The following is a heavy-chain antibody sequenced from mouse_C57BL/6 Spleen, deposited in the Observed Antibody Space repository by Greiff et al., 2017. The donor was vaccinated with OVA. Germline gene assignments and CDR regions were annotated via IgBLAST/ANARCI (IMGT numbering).Heavy chain of an antibody. CDR2: INPGNGGT. J-gene: IGHJ2*01. V-gene: IGHV1-53*01. Sequence: QVQLQQPGTELVKPGASVKLSCKASGYTFTSYWMHWVKQRPGQGLEWIGNINPGNGGTNYNEKFKGKATLTVDKSSSTAYMQLSSLPSEDSAVYYSAKSRYGSSYIDYWGQGTTLTVSS. CDR1: GYTFTSYW. D-gene: IGHD1-1*01. CDR3: AKSRYGSSYIDY.